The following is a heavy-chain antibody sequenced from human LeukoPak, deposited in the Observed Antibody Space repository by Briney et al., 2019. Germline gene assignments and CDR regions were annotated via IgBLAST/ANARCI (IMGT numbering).Heavy chain of an antibody. D-gene: IGHD3-22*01. J-gene: IGHJ4*02. CDR3: ARINYDSSGTFDY. V-gene: IGHV3-33*05. CDR1: GFTFSSYG. CDR2: ISYDGSNK. Sequence: GGSLRLSCAASGFTFSSYGMHWVRQAPGKGLEWVAVISYDGSNKYYADSVKGRFTISRDNSKNTLYLQMNSLRAEDTAVYYCARINYDSSGTFDYWGQGTLVTVSS.